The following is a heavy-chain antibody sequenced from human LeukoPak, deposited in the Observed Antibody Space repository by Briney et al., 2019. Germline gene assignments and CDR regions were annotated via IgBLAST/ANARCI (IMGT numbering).Heavy chain of an antibody. Sequence: SETLSLTCTVSGGSISSYYWSWIRQPPGKGLEWIGYIYYSGSTYYNPSLKSRVTISVDSSKNQFSLKLNSVTAADTAVYYCARSGVFSGYDAFDIWGQGTMVTVSS. D-gene: IGHD3-3*01. J-gene: IGHJ3*02. CDR2: IYYSGST. CDR3: ARSGVFSGYDAFDI. CDR1: GGSISSYY. V-gene: IGHV4-59*08.